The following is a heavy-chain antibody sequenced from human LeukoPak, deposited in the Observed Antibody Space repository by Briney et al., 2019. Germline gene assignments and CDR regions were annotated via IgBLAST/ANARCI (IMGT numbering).Heavy chain of an antibody. CDR1: GGSFSGYY. CDR3: ARGWGTVVTLGWFDP. Sequence: SETLSLTCAVYGGSFSGYYWSWIRQPPGKGLEWIGEINHSGSTNYNPSLKSRVTISVDTSKNQFSLKLSSVTAADTAVYYCARGWGTVVTLGWFDPWGQGTLVTVSS. V-gene: IGHV4-34*01. J-gene: IGHJ5*02. CDR2: INHSGST. D-gene: IGHD4-23*01.